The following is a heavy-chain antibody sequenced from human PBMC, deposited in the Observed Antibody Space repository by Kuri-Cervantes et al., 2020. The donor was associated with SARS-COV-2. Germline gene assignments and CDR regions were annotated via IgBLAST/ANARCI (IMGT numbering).Heavy chain of an antibody. CDR1: GFTFSSYA. D-gene: IGHD3-22*01. J-gene: IGHJ4*02. Sequence: LSLTCAASGFTFSSYAMHWVRQAPGKGLEWVAVISYDGSNKNYADSGKGRFTISRDNSKNTLYLQMNSLRAEDTAVYYCARDRTPHYYDSSGYQYYFDYWGQGTLVTVSS. CDR3: ARDRTPHYYDSSGYQYYFDY. V-gene: IGHV3-30-3*01. CDR2: ISYDGSNK.